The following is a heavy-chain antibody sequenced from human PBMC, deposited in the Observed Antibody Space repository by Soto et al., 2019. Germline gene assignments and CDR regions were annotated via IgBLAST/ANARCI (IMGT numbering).Heavy chain of an antibody. V-gene: IGHV3-11*01. Sequence: GGSLRLSCAASGFTFSDYYMSWIRQAPGKGLEWVSYISSSGSTIYYADSVKGRFTISRDNAKNSLYLQMNSLRAEDTAVYYCASGGRYFDWSPPFDYWGQGTLVTVSS. CDR2: ISSSGSTI. D-gene: IGHD3-9*01. CDR3: ASGGRYFDWSPPFDY. CDR1: GFTFSDYY. J-gene: IGHJ4*02.